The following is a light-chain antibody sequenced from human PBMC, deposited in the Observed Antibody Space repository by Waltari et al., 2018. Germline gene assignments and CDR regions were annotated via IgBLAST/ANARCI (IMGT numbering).Light chain of an antibody. V-gene: IGLV1-47*01. CDR3: AAWDDRLSAVV. J-gene: IGLJ2*01. CDR2: KSN. CDR1: TSNIGSSY. Sequence: QSVLTQPPSASGTPGQRVAVSCSGSTSNIGSSYVYWYQQLPGTAPKLLIFKSNQRRSGVPDRCPGSKFGTSASRAINGVHSEDEGVYFCAAWDDRLSAVVFGGGTQLTVL.